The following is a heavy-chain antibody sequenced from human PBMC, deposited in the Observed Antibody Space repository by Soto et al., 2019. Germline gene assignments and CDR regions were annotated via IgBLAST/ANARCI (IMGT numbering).Heavy chain of an antibody. J-gene: IGHJ5*02. Sequence: ASVKVSCKACGDTFTGYYMHWVRQAPGQGLEWMGWINPNSGGTNYAQKFQGRVTMTRDTSISTAYMELSRLRSDDTAVYYCARDIVVVVAANPAYNWFDPWGPATLVTVSS. V-gene: IGHV1-2*02. CDR1: GDTFTGYY. CDR2: INPNSGGT. D-gene: IGHD2-15*01. CDR3: ARDIVVVVAANPAYNWFDP.